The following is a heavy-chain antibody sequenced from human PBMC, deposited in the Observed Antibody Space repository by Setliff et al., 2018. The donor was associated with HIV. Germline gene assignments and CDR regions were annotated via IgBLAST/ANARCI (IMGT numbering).Heavy chain of an antibody. CDR3: ARDPHDYGDLPRCFDY. CDR1: GGSISSSSYY. D-gene: IGHD4-17*01. CDR2: INPVGRND. J-gene: IGHJ4*02. Sequence: PSETLSLTCTVSGGSISSSSYYWGWIRQPPGKGLEWIGEINPVGRNDNYNPSLNNRAAIVLDTSKNQFSLSLTSVTAADTAVYYCARDPHDYGDLPRCFDYWGQGALVTVSS. V-gene: IGHV4-39*07.